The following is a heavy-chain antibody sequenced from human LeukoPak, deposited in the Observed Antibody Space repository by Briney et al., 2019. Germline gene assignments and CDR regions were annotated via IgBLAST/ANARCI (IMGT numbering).Heavy chain of an antibody. Sequence: SVKVSCKASGGTFSSYAISWVRQAPGQGLEWMGGIIPIFGTAIYAQKFQGRVTITADESTSTAYMELSSLRSEDTAVYYCARESHCSSTSCYLDYWGQGTLVTVSS. D-gene: IGHD2-2*01. V-gene: IGHV1-69*01. CDR2: IIPIFGTA. CDR3: ARESHCSSTSCYLDY. J-gene: IGHJ4*02. CDR1: GGTFSSYA.